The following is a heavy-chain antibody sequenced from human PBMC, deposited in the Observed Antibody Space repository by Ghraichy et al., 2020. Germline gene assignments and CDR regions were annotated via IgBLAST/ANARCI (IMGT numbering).Heavy chain of an antibody. CDR3: ARSSYGGITY. Sequence: QTLSLTCTFSGFSLSTSGMRVSWIRQPPGKALEWLARIDWDDDKFYSTSLKTRLTISKDTSKNQVVLTMTNMDPVDTATYYCARSSYGGITYWGQGTLVTVSS. CDR1: GFSLSTSGMR. D-gene: IGHD4-23*01. J-gene: IGHJ4*02. CDR2: IDWDDDK. V-gene: IGHV2-70*04.